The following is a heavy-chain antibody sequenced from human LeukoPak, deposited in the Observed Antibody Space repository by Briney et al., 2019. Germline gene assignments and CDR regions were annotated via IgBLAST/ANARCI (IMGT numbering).Heavy chain of an antibody. CDR3: ARRGYCSSTSCYEYWFDP. Sequence: PSETLSLTCAVSGVSINTCCYYWSWIRQPPGKGLEWIGYKYYSGSTRYNSSLRSRLTISLDTSNNQFSLRLSSVTAADTAVYYCARRGYCSSTSCYEYWFDPWGQGTLVTVSS. V-gene: IGHV4-61*01. D-gene: IGHD2-2*01. CDR1: GVSINTCCYY. J-gene: IGHJ5*02. CDR2: KYYSGST.